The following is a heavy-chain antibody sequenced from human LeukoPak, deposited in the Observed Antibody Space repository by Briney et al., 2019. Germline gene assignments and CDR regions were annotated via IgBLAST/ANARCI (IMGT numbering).Heavy chain of an antibody. CDR2: ISSSGSTI. V-gene: IGHV3-11*01. J-gene: IGHJ4*02. D-gene: IGHD5-18*01. CDR3: ARDKTRGYSYGYNVY. CDR1: GFTFSDYY. Sequence: GGSLRLSCAASGFTFSDYYMSWIRQAPGKGLEWVSYISSSGSTIYYAGSVKGRFTISRDNAKNSLYLQTNSLRAEDTAVYYCARDKTRGYSYGYNVYWGQGTLVTVSS.